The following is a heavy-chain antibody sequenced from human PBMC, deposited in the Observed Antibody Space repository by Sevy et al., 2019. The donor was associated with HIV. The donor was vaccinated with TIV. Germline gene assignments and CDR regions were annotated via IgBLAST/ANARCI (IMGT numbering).Heavy chain of an antibody. J-gene: IGHJ4*02. D-gene: IGHD2-2*01. CDR3: AKEPFLGAGSCSSTSCYALFDY. CDR1: GFTFSNYA. CDR2: ISGNGGTT. V-gene: IGHV3-23*01. Sequence: GGSLRLSCAASGFTFSNYAMSWVRQAPGKGLEWVSAISGNGGTTYYADSVKGRFTISRDNSKNTLYLQMNSQRAEDTAIYYCAKEPFLGAGSCSSTSCYALFDYWGQGTLVTVSS.